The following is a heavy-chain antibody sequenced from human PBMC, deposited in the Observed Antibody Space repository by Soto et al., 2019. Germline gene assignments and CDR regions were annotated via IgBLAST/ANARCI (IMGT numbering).Heavy chain of an antibody. CDR1: GFTFSSYW. V-gene: IGHV3-74*01. D-gene: IGHD4-4*01. CDR2: VSSDGSST. Sequence: DVQLVESGGGLVQPGESLRLSCAASGFTFSSYWMHWIRQAPGKGLVWVSRVSSDGSSTVYANSVKGRLTISRDNAKNTLYLQMNSLSDEDTAVYYCTRGLPNYSSFDSWGQGTRVTVSS. J-gene: IGHJ4*02. CDR3: TRGLPNYSSFDS.